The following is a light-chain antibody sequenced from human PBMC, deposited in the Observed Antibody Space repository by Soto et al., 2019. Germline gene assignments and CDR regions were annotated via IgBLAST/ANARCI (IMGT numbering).Light chain of an antibody. CDR2: GNS. J-gene: IGLJ1*01. Sequence: QSVLTQPPSVSGAPGQRVTISCTGSSSNIGAGYDVHWYQQLPGTAPKLLIYGNSNRPSGVPDRFSGSKSGTSASLAITGLLAEEEADYYCQSYDSSLSGSYVFGTGTKLTVL. CDR3: QSYDSSLSGSYV. V-gene: IGLV1-40*01. CDR1: SSNIGAGYD.